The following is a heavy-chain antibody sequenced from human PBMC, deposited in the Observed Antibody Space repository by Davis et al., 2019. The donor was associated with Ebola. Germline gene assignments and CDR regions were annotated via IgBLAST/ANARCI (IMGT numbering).Heavy chain of an antibody. CDR3: ARAGGSKYSSALVYYGMDV. D-gene: IGHD6-19*01. CDR2: ISYDGSNK. CDR1: GFTFSSYA. Sequence: PGGSLRLSCAASGFTFSSYAMHWVRQAPGKGLEWVAVISYDGSNKYYADSMKGRFTISRDNSKNTLYLQMNSLRAEDTAVYYCARAGGSKYSSALVYYGMDVWGQGTTVTVSS. V-gene: IGHV3-30-3*01. J-gene: IGHJ6*02.